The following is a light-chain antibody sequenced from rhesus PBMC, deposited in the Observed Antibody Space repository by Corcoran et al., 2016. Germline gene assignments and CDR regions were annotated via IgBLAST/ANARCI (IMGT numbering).Light chain of an antibody. CDR1: QGITSG. Sequence: DIQMTQSPSSLSASVVDTVTITCRASQGITSGLAWYQQKPGKAPKLLLAKASSLHSGVPSRVSGSGSWTDCTLTIRSLQSEDFATYYCQQYGSRPYSFGQGTKVEIK. J-gene: IGKJ2*01. V-gene: IGKV1-22*01. CDR3: QQYGSRPYS. CDR2: KAS.